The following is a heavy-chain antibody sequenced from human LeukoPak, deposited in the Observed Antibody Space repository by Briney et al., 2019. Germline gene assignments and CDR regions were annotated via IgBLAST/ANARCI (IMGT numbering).Heavy chain of an antibody. CDR1: GFTFSNYA. CDR2: VSGSTAGGHT. J-gene: IGHJ4*02. CDR3: AKVKMKNLAYFDS. Sequence: GGSLRLSCVASGFTFSNYAMTWVRQAPGKGLEWVSSVSGSTAGGHTYYADSVRGRFTVSRDESKNTLTLLMRSLRAEDTAIYYCAKVKMKNLAYFDSWGQGTLVTVSS. V-gene: IGHV3-23*01. D-gene: IGHD1-7*01.